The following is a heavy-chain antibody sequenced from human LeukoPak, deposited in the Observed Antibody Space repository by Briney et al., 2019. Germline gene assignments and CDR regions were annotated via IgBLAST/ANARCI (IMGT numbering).Heavy chain of an antibody. D-gene: IGHD2-8*01. J-gene: IGHJ4*02. V-gene: IGHV1-18*01. CDR2: ISAYNGNT. CDR1: GYTFTSYG. Sequence: ASVKVSCKASGYTFTSYGISWVRQAPGQGLEWMGWISAYNGNTNYAQKLQGRVTMTTDTSTSTAYMELRSLRSDDTAVYYCARDSYCTNGVCYGIFDYWGQGTLVTVSS. CDR3: ARDSYCTNGVCYGIFDY.